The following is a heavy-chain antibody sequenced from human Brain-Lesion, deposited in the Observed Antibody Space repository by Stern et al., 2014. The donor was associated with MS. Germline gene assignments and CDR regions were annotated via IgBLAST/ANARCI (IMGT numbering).Heavy chain of an antibody. CDR1: GGSVSSTSYA. CDR3: AGEEDIRYCSGGSCTGNWFDP. Sequence: QVQLQESGPGLVKPSETLSLTCTVAGGSVSSTSYAWAWIRQPPGKGLEWIGTIYYSGNTYYSPSLKSRLPLPLDPSKKHFSLQLRSVPAADTAVYYCAGEEDIRYCSGGSCTGNWFDPWGQGTLVTVSS. CDR2: IYYSGNT. V-gene: IGHV4-39*02. D-gene: IGHD2-15*01. J-gene: IGHJ5*02.